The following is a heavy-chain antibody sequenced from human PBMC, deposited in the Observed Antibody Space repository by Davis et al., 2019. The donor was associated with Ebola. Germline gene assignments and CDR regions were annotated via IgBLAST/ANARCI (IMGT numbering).Heavy chain of an antibody. Sequence: KVSCKGSGYSFTSYWIGWVRQMPGKDLEWMGIIYPGDSDTRYSPSSQGHVTISADKSISTAYLQWSSLKASDTAMYYCARRRVLYGSDAFDIWGQGTMVTVSS. CDR2: IYPGDSDT. D-gene: IGHD2-8*01. CDR3: ARRRVLYGSDAFDI. J-gene: IGHJ3*02. CDR1: GYSFTSYW. V-gene: IGHV5-51*01.